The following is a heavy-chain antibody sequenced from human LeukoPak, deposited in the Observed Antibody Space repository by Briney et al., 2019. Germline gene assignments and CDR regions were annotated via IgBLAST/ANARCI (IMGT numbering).Heavy chain of an antibody. V-gene: IGHV4-39*01. Sequence: SETLSLTCTVSGGSISSSSYYWGWIRQPPGKGLEWIGSIYYSGSTYYNPSLKSRVTISVDTSKNQFSLKLSSVTAADTAVYYCAGTSVRGVMGYWGQGTLVTVSS. J-gene: IGHJ4*02. CDR2: IYYSGST. CDR3: AGTSVRGVMGY. D-gene: IGHD3-10*01. CDR1: GGSISSSSYY.